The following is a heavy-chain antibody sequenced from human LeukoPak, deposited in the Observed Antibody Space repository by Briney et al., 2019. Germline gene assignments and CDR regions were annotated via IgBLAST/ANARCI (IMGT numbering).Heavy chain of an antibody. Sequence: GGSLRLSCAASGFTFSSYGMHWVRQAPGKGLEWVAVISYDGSNKYYADSVKGRFTISRDNSKNTLYLQMNSLRTEDTAVYYCARHFCSSTSCSNWGQGTLVTVSS. V-gene: IGHV3-30*03. J-gene: IGHJ4*02. CDR3: ARHFCSSTSCSN. D-gene: IGHD2-2*01. CDR1: GFTFSSYG. CDR2: ISYDGSNK.